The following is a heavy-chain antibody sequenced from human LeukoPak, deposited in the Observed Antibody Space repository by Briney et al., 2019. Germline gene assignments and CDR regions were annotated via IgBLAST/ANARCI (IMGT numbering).Heavy chain of an antibody. CDR2: INPNSGGT. CDR3: ARVPQNKYGIAAAADY. CDR1: GYTFTGYY. V-gene: IGHV1-2*02. Sequence: ASVKVSCKASGYTFTGYYMHWVRQAPGQGLEWMGWINPNSGGTNYAQKFQGRVTMTRDTSISTAYMELSRLRSDDTAVYYCARVPQNKYGIAAAADYWGQGTLVTVSS. J-gene: IGHJ4*02. D-gene: IGHD6-13*01.